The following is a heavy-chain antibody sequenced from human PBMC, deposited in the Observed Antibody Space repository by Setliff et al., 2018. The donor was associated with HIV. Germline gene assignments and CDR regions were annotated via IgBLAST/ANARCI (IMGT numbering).Heavy chain of an antibody. CDR2: INAGNGNT. J-gene: IGHJ4*03. Sequence: ASVKVSCKASGYTFTSYDINWVRQAPGQSLEWMGWINAGNGNTKYSQKFQGRVTMTRDTSASTAYMELSSLRSEDTAVYYCARSPPAKHHFDYWGTGTTVTVSS. CDR3: ARSPPAKHHFDY. V-gene: IGHV1-3*01. CDR1: GYTFTSYD.